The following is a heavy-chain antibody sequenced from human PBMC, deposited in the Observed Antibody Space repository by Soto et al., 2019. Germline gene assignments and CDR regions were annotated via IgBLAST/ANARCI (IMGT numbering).Heavy chain of an antibody. J-gene: IGHJ4*02. CDR1: GGTFSSYA. V-gene: IGHV1-69*13. D-gene: IGHD6-13*01. CDR2: IIPIFGTA. Sequence: SVKVSCKASGGTFSSYAISWVRQAPGQGLEWMGGIIPIFGTANYAQKFQGRVTITADESTSTAYMELSSLRSEDTAVYYCARCPEYRSSSTGYYFDYWGQGTLVTVYS. CDR3: ARCPEYRSSSTGYYFDY.